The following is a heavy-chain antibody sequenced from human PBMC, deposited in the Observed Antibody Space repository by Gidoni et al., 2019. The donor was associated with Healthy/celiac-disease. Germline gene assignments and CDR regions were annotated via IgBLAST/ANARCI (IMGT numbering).Heavy chain of an antibody. J-gene: IGHJ6*02. CDR1: GFTFSSYG. D-gene: IGHD3-22*01. CDR3: ARSHPYYYDSSGYYPPHYGMDV. Sequence: QVQLVESGGGVVQPGRSLRLSCAASGFTFSSYGMHWVRQAPGKGLEWVAVIWYDGSNKYYADSVKGRFTISRDNSKNTLYLQMNSLRAEDTAVYYCARSHPYYYDSSGYYPPHYGMDVWGQGTTVTVSS. CDR2: IWYDGSNK. V-gene: IGHV3-33*01.